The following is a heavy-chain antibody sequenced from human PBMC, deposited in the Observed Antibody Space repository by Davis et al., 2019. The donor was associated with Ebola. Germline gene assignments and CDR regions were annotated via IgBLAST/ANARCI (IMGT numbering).Heavy chain of an antibody. V-gene: IGHV3-33*08. D-gene: IGHD6-19*01. CDR1: GFSFDAYA. Sequence: GESLKISCEASGFSFDAYAMHWVRQAPGKGLEWMSSIWYEGTDGNYADSVRGRFIISRDDSKNTLYLQMTSLRAEDTAVYFCVRDGLPNTPGWSGPNWFDPWGQGTLVTVSS. CDR2: IWYEGTDG. J-gene: IGHJ5*02. CDR3: VRDGLPNTPGWSGPNWFDP.